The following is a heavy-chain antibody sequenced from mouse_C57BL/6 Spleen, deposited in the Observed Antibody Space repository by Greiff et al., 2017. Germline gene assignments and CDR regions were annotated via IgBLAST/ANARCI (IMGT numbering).Heavy chain of an antibody. CDR1: GYTFTSYD. Sequence: ESGPELVKPGASVKLSCKASGYTFTSYDINWVKQRPGQGLEWIGWIYPRDGSTKYNEKFKGKATLTVDTSSSTAYMELHSLTSEDSAVYFCASPYYYGSISYFDYWGQGTTLTVSS. V-gene: IGHV1-85*01. CDR3: ASPYYYGSISYFDY. CDR2: IYPRDGST. D-gene: IGHD1-1*01. J-gene: IGHJ2*01.